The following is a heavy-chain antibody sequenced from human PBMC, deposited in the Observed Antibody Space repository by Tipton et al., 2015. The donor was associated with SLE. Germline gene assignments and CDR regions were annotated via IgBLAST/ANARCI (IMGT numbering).Heavy chain of an antibody. CDR2: IYTSGST. CDR1: GGSISSGSYY. V-gene: IGHV4-61*09. Sequence: TLSLTCTVSGGSISSGSYYWSWIRQPAGKGLEWIGHIYTSGSTNYSPSLKSRVTISVYTSKNQFSLKLSSVTAADTAVYYCARALTSAQGFYFESWGQGTLVTVSS. D-gene: IGHD2-2*01. J-gene: IGHJ4*02. CDR3: ARALTSAQGFYFES.